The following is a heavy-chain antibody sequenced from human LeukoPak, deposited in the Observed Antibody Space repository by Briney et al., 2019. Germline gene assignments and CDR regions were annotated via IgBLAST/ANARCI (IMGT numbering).Heavy chain of an antibody. V-gene: IGHV1-18*01. Sequence: GASVTVSCKASGYTFSIYDFSWVRQAPGQGLEWMGWIGSSNGKTNYAQILQGRVTMTTDTSTSTAYMELRSLRSDDTAVYYCARGGGSTVNGMDVWGQGTTVTVSS. CDR3: ARGGGSTVNGMDV. CDR2: IGSSNGKT. J-gene: IGHJ6*02. D-gene: IGHD2-15*01. CDR1: GYTFSIYD.